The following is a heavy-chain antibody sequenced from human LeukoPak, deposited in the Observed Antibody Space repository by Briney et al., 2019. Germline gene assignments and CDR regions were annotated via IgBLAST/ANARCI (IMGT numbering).Heavy chain of an antibody. V-gene: IGHV3-23*01. J-gene: IGHJ4*02. Sequence: GGSLRLSCAASGFTVSSNYMSWVRQAPGKGLEWVSVISGSGGSTYYADSVKGRFIISRDKSKNTLYLQMNSLRAEDTAVYYCAKDSHYDILTGYYPTFDYWGQGTLVTVSS. CDR3: AKDSHYDILTGYYPTFDY. CDR1: GFTVSSNY. D-gene: IGHD3-9*01. CDR2: ISGSGGST.